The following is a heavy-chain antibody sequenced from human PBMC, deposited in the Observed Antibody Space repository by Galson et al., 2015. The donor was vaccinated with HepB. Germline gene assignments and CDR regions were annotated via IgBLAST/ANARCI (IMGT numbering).Heavy chain of an antibody. Sequence: SLRLSCAVSGFTVSTNFMSWVRQAPGKGLEWVSVIYSGGATYYADSVRGRFTISRDKSKNTLFLQMDSLRAEDTAVYYCARDLNAYGDFWGQGTLVTVSS. CDR2: IYSGGAT. D-gene: IGHD4-17*01. J-gene: IGHJ4*02. CDR1: GFTVSTNF. V-gene: IGHV3-66*01. CDR3: ARDLNAYGDF.